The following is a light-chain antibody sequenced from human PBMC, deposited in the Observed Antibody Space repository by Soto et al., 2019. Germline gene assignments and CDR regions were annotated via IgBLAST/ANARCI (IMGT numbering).Light chain of an antibody. Sequence: DVQLTQSPSFLSASVGDRVTFTCRASQDINSYLAWYQQKPGKAPKLLIYGASRLQNGVPSRFSGNGSGTEFNLTVSSLQPEDFATYYCQQLNSYPTFGGGTKVEIK. J-gene: IGKJ4*01. CDR3: QQLNSYPT. CDR2: GAS. CDR1: QDINSY. V-gene: IGKV1-9*01.